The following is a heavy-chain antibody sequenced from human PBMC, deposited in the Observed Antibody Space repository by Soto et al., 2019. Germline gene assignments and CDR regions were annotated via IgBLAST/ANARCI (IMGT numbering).Heavy chain of an antibody. Sequence: SETLSLTCTVSGGSISSSSDYWGWIRQPPGKGREWIVSINHSGSTNYSPSLKSRVTISVDTSKNQFSLKLSSVTAADTAVYYCARGRDSKYYDFWSGYQRGTSYFDYWGQGTLVTVSS. CDR3: ARGRDSKYYDFWSGYQRGTSYFDY. J-gene: IGHJ4*02. D-gene: IGHD3-3*01. CDR2: INHSGST. CDR1: GGSISSSSDY. V-gene: IGHV4-39*07.